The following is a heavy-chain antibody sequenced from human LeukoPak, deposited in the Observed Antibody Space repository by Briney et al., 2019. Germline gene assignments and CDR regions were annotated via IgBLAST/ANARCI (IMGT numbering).Heavy chain of an antibody. CDR1: GFTFSSYG. Sequence: GGSLRLSCAASGFTFSSYGMHWVRQAPGKGLEWVAVISYDGSNKYYADSVKGRFTISRDNSKNTLYLQMKSLRAEDTAVYYCAKPEYDSSGYYPDYWGQGTLVTVSS. CDR2: ISYDGSNK. J-gene: IGHJ4*02. D-gene: IGHD3-22*01. CDR3: AKPEYDSSGYYPDY. V-gene: IGHV3-30*18.